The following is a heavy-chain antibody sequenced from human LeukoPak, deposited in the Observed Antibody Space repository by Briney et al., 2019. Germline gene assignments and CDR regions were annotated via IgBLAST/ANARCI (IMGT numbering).Heavy chain of an antibody. CDR2: IDSSSSYI. CDR3: ARDSGLDALDI. D-gene: IGHD6-25*01. J-gene: IGHJ3*02. CDR1: GFTFSNYV. V-gene: IGHV3-21*01. Sequence: GGSPRLSCAAPGFTFSNYVMNWVRQAPGKGLEWVSSIDSSSSYIYYADSVKGRFTISRDNAKNSLYLHMNSLGVDDTAVYYCARDSGLDALDIWGQGTMVTVSS.